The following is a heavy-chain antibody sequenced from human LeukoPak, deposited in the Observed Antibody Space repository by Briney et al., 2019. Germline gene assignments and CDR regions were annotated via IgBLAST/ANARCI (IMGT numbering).Heavy chain of an antibody. J-gene: IGHJ3*02. V-gene: IGHV1-69*04. Sequence: SVKVSFKASGGTFSSYAVSWVRLAPGQGLEWMGMIIPIAGFANSAQKFQGRVTLTADKSTSTAYMELSGLTSEDTAVYYCARTRGVGDFWTGYYLDAFDIWGQGTMVTVSS. CDR2: IIPIAGFA. CDR3: ARTRGVGDFWTGYYLDAFDI. CDR1: GGTFSSYA. D-gene: IGHD3/OR15-3a*01.